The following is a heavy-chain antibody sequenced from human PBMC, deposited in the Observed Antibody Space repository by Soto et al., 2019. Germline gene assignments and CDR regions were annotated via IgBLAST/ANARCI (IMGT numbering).Heavy chain of an antibody. CDR1: EVNCSSYS. J-gene: IGHJ3*02. D-gene: IGHD3-9*01. Sequence: RHSCGVAEVNCSSYSMNWVSKTPGKGLEWVSYISSSSSTIYYADSVKGRFTISRDNAKNSLYLQMNSLRAEDTAVYYCSRGFDVLRYFDRYDAFDIWGQGTTVTVSS. CDR2: ISSSSSTI. V-gene: IGHV3-48*01. CDR3: SRGFDVLRYFDRYDAFDI.